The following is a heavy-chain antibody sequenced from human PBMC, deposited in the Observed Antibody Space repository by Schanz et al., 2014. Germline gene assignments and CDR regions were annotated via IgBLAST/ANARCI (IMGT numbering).Heavy chain of an antibody. D-gene: IGHD4-17*01. CDR2: ITGGSTTYT. CDR3: VRDTDYHFDY. CDR1: GFTFGSYA. Sequence: EVRLLESGGGLVQPGGSLRLSCVGSGFTFGSYAMNWVRQAPGKGLEWVSCITGGSTTYTYYADSVRGRFTISRDNAKSSVYLQMNSLRAEDTAVYYCVRDTDYHFDYWGQGTLVTVSS. J-gene: IGHJ4*02. V-gene: IGHV3-21*01.